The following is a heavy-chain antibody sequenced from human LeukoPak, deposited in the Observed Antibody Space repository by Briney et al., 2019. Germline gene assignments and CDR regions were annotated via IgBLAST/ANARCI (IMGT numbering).Heavy chain of an antibody. J-gene: IGHJ4*02. V-gene: IGHV4-34*01. CDR3: ARGNILTGYCFDF. Sequence: SETLSLTCAVYGGSITGYYWSWIRQTPGRGLEWVGEIHYTGATSYNPSLKSRATISTDTSKNQFSLRLSSVTAADTAVYYCARGNILTGYCFDFWGQGALVTVSS. D-gene: IGHD3-9*01. CDR2: IHYTGAT. CDR1: GGSITGYY.